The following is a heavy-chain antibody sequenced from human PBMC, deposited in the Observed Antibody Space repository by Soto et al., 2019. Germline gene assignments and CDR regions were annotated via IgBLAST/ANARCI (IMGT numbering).Heavy chain of an antibody. D-gene: IGHD6-13*01. CDR1: GGTFSSYA. CDR2: IIPIFGTA. V-gene: IGHV1-69*06. J-gene: IGHJ6*02. Sequence: QVQLVQSGAEVKKPGSSVKVSCKASGGTFSSYAISWVRQAPGQGLEWMGGIIPIFGTANYAQKFQGRVTITADKATSTAYMELSSLRSEDTAVYYCRLVYSSRWYPYYYYGIDVGGQGTPVTVSS. CDR3: RLVYSSRWYPYYYYGIDV.